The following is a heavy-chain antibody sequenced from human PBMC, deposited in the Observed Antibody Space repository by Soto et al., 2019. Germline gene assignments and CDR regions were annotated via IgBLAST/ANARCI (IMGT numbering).Heavy chain of an antibody. D-gene: IGHD6-6*01. CDR3: AKSIAARPPNWFDP. Sequence: GGSLRLSCAASGFTFSDFGMSWVRQAPGKGLEWVSAISGSGGSTYYADSVKGRFTISRDNSKNTLYLQMNSLRAEDTAVYYCAKSIAARPPNWFDPWGQGTLVTVSS. V-gene: IGHV3-23*01. CDR1: GFTFSDFG. CDR2: ISGSGGST. J-gene: IGHJ5*02.